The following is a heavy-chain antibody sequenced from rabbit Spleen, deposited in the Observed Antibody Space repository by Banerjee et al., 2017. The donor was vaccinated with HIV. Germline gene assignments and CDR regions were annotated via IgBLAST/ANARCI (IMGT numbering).Heavy chain of an antibody. CDR3: ARGHDSAGYAYDL. Sequence: QDQLVESGGGLVKPGASLTLTCTVSGFDFSSRYYMCWVRQAPGKGLEAIACIVTASGDTYYSNWAKGRFTITRSTSLNTVTLQLTSLTAADTATYFCARGHDSAGYAYDLWGPGTLVTVS. J-gene: IGHJ4*01. V-gene: IGHV1S43*01. D-gene: IGHD6-1*01. CDR1: GFDFSSRYY. CDR2: IVTASGDT.